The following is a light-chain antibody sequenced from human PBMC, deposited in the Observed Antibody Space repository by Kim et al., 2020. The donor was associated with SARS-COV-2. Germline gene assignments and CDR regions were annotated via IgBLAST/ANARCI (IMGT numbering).Light chain of an antibody. CDR3: QHYARAPDT. Sequence: LSPGERATLSCRASQSIHNNYLAWHQQKPGQAPRFLIHGASSRATGTPDRFSASGSGTEFTLTISKLEPEDFAVYYCQHYARAPDTFGQGTKLEI. V-gene: IGKV3-20*01. CDR1: QSIHNNY. CDR2: GAS. J-gene: IGKJ2*01.